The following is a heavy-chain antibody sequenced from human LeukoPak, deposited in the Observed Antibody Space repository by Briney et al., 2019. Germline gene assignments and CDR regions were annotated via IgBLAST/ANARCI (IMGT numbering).Heavy chain of an antibody. CDR3: ARDGSGSYYPSYFDY. J-gene: IGHJ4*02. V-gene: IGHV1-18*04. CDR1: GYTFTSYG. Sequence: ASVRVSCKASGYTFTSYGISWVRQAPGQGLEWMGLISAYNGNTNYAQKLQGRVTMTTDTSTSTAYMELRSLRSDDTAVYYCARDGSGSYYPSYFDYWGQGTLVTVSS. CDR2: ISAYNGNT. D-gene: IGHD3-10*01.